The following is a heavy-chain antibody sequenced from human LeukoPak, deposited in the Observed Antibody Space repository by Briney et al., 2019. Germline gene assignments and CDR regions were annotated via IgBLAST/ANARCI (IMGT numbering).Heavy chain of an antibody. D-gene: IGHD3-10*01. CDR1: GFTFSTHW. V-gene: IGHV3-7*04. J-gene: IGHJ4*02. Sequence: GGSLRLSCAASGFTFSTHWMNWVRQAPGKGLEWVANIKHDGSEKYYVDSVKGRFTISRDNAKNSLYLQMNSLRGEDTAVYYCARDRDYYNYFEYWGQGTLVTVSS. CDR3: ARDRDYYNYFEY. CDR2: IKHDGSEK.